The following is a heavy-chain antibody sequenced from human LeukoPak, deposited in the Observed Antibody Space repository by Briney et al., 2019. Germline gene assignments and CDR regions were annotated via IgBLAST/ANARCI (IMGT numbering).Heavy chain of an antibody. Sequence: GGPLRLSCAASGFTFSSYAMHWVRQAPGKGLEWVAVISYDGSNKYYADSVKGRFTISRDNSKNTLYLQMNSLRAEDTAVYYCEVAPIPYSSGWGFDYWGQGTLVTVSS. D-gene: IGHD6-19*01. J-gene: IGHJ4*02. CDR1: GFTFSSYA. V-gene: IGHV3-30*04. CDR3: EVAPIPYSSGWGFDY. CDR2: ISYDGSNK.